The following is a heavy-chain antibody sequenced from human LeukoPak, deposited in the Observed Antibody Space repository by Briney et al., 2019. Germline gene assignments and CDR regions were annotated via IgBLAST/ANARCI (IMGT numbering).Heavy chain of an antibody. V-gene: IGHV3-11*05. J-gene: IGHJ6*02. CDR3: ARASALGTVTPYYGMDV. Sequence: GGSLRLSCAASGFTFSDYYMSWIRQAPGKGLEWVSYISSSSSYTNYADSVKGRFTISRDNSKNTLYLQMNSLRAEDTAVYYCARASALGTVTPYYGMDVRGQGTTVTVSS. CDR2: ISSSSSYT. D-gene: IGHD4-17*01. CDR1: GFTFSDYY.